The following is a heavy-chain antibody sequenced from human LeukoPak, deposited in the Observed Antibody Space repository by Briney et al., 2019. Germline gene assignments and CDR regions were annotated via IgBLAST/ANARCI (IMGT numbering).Heavy chain of an antibody. J-gene: IGHJ3*02. CDR1: GFTFSSYW. V-gene: IGHV3-7*01. CDR2: IKQDGSEK. Sequence: GGSLRLSSAASGFTFSSYWMSWVRQAPGKGLEWVANIKQDGSEKYYVDSVKGRFTISRDNAKNSLYLQMNSLRAEDTAVYYCARGYDFWSGYGAFDIWGQGTMVTVSS. CDR3: ARGYDFWSGYGAFDI. D-gene: IGHD3-3*01.